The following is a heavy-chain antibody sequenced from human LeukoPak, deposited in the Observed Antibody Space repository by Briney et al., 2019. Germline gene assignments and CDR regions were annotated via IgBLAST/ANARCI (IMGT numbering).Heavy chain of an antibody. J-gene: IGHJ4*02. D-gene: IGHD6-13*01. V-gene: IGHV5-51*01. CDR2: IYPGDSDT. CDR1: GYSFRSYW. Sequence: GESLKISCKGSGYSFRSYWISWVRQMPGKGLEWMGIIYPGDSDTRYSPSFQGQVTISADKSISTAYLQWSSLKASDTAMYYCARVPYSSSWFPPFDYRGQGTLVTVSS. CDR3: ARVPYSSSWFPPFDY.